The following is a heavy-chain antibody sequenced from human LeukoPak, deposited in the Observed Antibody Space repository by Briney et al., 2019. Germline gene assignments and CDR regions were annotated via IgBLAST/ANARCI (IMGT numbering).Heavy chain of an antibody. CDR1: GFTVSSNY. J-gene: IGHJ4*02. CDR2: IKQDGSEK. Sequence: GGSLRLSCAASGFTVSSNYMSWVRQAPGKGLEWVANIKQDGSEKYYVDSVKGRFTISRDNAKNSLYLQMNSLRAEDTAVYYCARDFVGSSSWYERGYYFDYWGQGTLVTVSS. CDR3: ARDFVGSSSWYERGYYFDY. V-gene: IGHV3-7*01. D-gene: IGHD6-13*01.